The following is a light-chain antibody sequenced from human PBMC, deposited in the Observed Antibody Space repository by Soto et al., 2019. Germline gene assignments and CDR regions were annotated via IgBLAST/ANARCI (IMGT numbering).Light chain of an antibody. Sequence: QSALTQPRSVSGSPGQSITISCTGTSIDVGGYNYVSWYRQHPGKAPKLMIYDVSKRPSGVPDRFSGSKSGNTASLTISGLQAEDEADYYCCSYAGSYTHYVFGTGTKPTVL. CDR3: CSYAGSYTHYV. J-gene: IGLJ1*01. CDR2: DVS. CDR1: SIDVGGYNY. V-gene: IGLV2-11*01.